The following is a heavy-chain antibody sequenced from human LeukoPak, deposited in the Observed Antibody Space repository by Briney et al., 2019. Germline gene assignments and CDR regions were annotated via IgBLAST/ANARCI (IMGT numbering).Heavy chain of an antibody. D-gene: IGHD6-13*01. V-gene: IGHV3-7*01. CDR2: IKQDGSEK. Sequence: QPGGSLRLSCAASGFTFSSYWMSWVRQAPGKGLDWVANIKQDGSEKYYVDSVKGRFTISRDNAKNSLYLQMNSLRAEDTAVYYCARERQQLALYYYYYYMDVWGKGTTVTVSS. J-gene: IGHJ6*03. CDR1: GFTFSSYW. CDR3: ARERQQLALYYYYYYMDV.